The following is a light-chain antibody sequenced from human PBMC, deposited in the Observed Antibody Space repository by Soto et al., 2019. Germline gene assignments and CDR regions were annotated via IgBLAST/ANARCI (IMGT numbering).Light chain of an antibody. Sequence: QSVLTQPPSVSAAPGQKVTISCSGSSSNIGIDYVSWYQQLPGTAPKLLIYEDNKRPSGIPDRFSGSKSGTSATLDITGLQTGDEADYYCGAWDTSLGGGIFGGGTKVTVL. CDR2: EDN. V-gene: IGLV1-51*02. CDR3: GAWDTSLGGGI. J-gene: IGLJ2*01. CDR1: SSNIGIDY.